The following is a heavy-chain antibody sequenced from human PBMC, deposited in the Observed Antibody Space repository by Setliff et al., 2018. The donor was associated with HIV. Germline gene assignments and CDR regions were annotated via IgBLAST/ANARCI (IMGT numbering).Heavy chain of an antibody. CDR3: MRDGSRTTGMTGYYYGVDV. J-gene: IGHJ6*02. CDR1: GYSISRNYY. V-gene: IGHV4-38-2*02. CDR2: MHGSGNT. Sequence: SETLPLTCSVSGYSISRNYYWGWIRQSPGKGLEWIASMHGSGNTHYNPSLQSRITISMDTSKNQFSLTLSSVTAADTAIYFCMRDGSRTTGMTGYYYGVDVWGQGTTVTVSS. D-gene: IGHD1-1*01.